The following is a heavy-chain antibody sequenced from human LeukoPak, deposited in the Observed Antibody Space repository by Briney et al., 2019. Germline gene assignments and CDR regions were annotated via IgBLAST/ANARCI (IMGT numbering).Heavy chain of an antibody. J-gene: IGHJ4*02. V-gene: IGHV3-33*01. CDR1: GFTFSSYG. CDR2: IWYDGSNK. Sequence: GGSLRLSCAASGFTFSSYGMHWVRQAPGKGLEWVAVIWYDGSNKYYADSVKGRFTISRDNSKNTLYLQMNSLRAEDTAVYYCARDMSSGWPEASYYFDYWGQGTLVTVSS. CDR3: ARDMSSGWPEASYYFDY. D-gene: IGHD6-19*01.